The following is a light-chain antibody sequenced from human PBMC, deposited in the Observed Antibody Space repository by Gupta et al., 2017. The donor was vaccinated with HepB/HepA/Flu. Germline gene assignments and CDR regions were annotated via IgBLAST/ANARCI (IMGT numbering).Light chain of an antibody. J-gene: IGLJ3*02. CDR2: SID. Sequence: QSVLTQPPSASGTPGQRVTISCSESSSNIGSNTVTWYQQLPGTAPKLLIYSIDQRPSGVPDRFSGSKSGTSASLAITGLQSEDEADYYCATRDDSLSGVMFGGGTKLTVL. V-gene: IGLV1-44*01. CDR3: ATRDDSLSGVM. CDR1: SSNIGSNT.